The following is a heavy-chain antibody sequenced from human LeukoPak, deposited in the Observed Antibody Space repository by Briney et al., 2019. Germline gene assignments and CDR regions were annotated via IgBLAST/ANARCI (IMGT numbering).Heavy chain of an antibody. CDR2: INHSGST. D-gene: IGHD1/OR15-1a*01. J-gene: IGHJ4*02. V-gene: IGHV4-34*01. Sequence: SETLSLTCAVYGGSFSNYYWSWIRQPPGKGLEWIGEINHSGSTNYNPSAKSRVTISVNTSKNQISLKLSSVTAADTAVYYCATREQWGQGTLVTVSS. CDR1: GGSFSNYY. CDR3: ATREQ.